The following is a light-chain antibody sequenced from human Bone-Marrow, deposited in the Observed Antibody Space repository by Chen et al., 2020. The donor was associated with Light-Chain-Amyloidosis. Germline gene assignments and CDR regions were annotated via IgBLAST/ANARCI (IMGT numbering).Light chain of an antibody. CDR2: EGT. J-gene: IGLJ1*01. V-gene: IGLV2-14*01. Sequence: QSALTQPASVPGSPGQQITISCTGTSSDVGGDNHVSWYQQHPDKAPKLMIYEGTNRPSWVPDRFSGSKSDNTASLTISGLQTEDEADYFCSSYTITNTLVFGSGTRVTVL. CDR1: SSDVGGDNH. CDR3: SSYTITNTLV.